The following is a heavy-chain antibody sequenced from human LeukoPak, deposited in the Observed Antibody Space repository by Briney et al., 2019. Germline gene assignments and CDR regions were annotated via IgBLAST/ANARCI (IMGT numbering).Heavy chain of an antibody. CDR2: ISADGTST. Sequence: PGGSLRLSCATSRFTSDDFGIHWVRQAPGKGLEWVCFISADGTSTFYADSVRGRFTISRDNSKNSLYLRMNSLRTEDTAFYYCAKETDNWGQGTLVTVSS. CDR1: RFTSDDFG. V-gene: IGHV3-43*02. CDR3: AKETDN. J-gene: IGHJ4*02.